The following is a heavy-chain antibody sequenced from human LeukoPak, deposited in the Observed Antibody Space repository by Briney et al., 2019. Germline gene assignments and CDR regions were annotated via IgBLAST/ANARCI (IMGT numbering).Heavy chain of an antibody. J-gene: IGHJ4*02. V-gene: IGHV3-23*01. Sequence: PGGSLRLPCAASGFTFSSYAMSWVRQAPGKGLEWVSAISGSGGSTYYADSVKGRFTISRDNSKNTLYLQMNSLRAEDTAVYYCAKASTYYYDSSGYYYGYWGQGTLVTVSS. CDR2: ISGSGGST. D-gene: IGHD3-22*01. CDR1: GFTFSSYA. CDR3: AKASTYYYDSSGYYYGY.